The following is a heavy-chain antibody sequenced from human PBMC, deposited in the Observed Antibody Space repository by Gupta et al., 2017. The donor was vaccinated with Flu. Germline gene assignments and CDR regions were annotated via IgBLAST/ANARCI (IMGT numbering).Heavy chain of an antibody. V-gene: IGHV3-30*18. Sequence: QVQLVESGGGVVQPGRSLRLSCAASGFPFSSYGMHWVRQAPGKGLEWVAVISYDGSNKYYADSVKGRFTISRDNSKNTLYLQMNSLRAEDTAVYYCAKPAHSSSWFNMDVWGQGTTVTVSS. J-gene: IGHJ6*02. CDR3: AKPAHSSSWFNMDV. CDR2: ISYDGSNK. D-gene: IGHD6-13*01. CDR1: GFPFSSYG.